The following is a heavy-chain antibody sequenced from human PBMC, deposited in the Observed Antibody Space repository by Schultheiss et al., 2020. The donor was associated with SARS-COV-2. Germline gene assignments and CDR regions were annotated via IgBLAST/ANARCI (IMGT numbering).Heavy chain of an antibody. CDR1: GGSFSGYY. CDR2: IYYSGST. J-gene: IGHJ4*02. D-gene: IGHD5-24*01. V-gene: IGHV4-34*01. CDR3: ASGREQIDY. Sequence: SETLSLTCAVYGGSFSGYYWSWIRQPPGKGLEWIGYIYYSGSTNYNPSLKSRVTISVDTSKNQFSLKLSSVTAADTAVYYCASGREQIDYWGQGTLVTVSS.